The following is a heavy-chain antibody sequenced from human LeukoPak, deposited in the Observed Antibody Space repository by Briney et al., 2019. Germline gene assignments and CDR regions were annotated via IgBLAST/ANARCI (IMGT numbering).Heavy chain of an antibody. CDR1: GGSISSYY. CDR3: ASRKLGNDY. V-gene: IGHV4-59*01. D-gene: IGHD7-27*01. CDR2: IYHTGST. J-gene: IGHJ4*02. Sequence: SETLSLTCTVSGGSISSYYWSWIRQPAGKGLEWIGYIYHTGSTSYSPSLKSRVTISADTSQNQFSLRLSSVTAADTAVYYCASRKLGNDYWGQGTLVTVSS.